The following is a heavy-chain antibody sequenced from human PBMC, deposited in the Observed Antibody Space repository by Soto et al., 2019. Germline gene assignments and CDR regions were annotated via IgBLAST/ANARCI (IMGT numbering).Heavy chain of an antibody. CDR3: ARDEASSGWYGERNDY. CDR2: MNPNSGNT. Sequence: QVQLVQSGAEVKKPGASVKVSCKASGYTFTSYDINWVRQATGQGLEWMGWMNPNSGNTGYAQKFQGRVTMTRNTSISTAYMELSSLRSEDTAVYYCARDEASSGWYGERNDYWGQGTLVTVSS. J-gene: IGHJ4*02. CDR1: GYTFTSYD. D-gene: IGHD6-19*01. V-gene: IGHV1-8*01.